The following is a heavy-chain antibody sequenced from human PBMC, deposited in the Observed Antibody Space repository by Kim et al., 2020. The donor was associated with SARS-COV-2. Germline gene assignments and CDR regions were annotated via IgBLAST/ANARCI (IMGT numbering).Heavy chain of an antibody. J-gene: IGHJ3*02. V-gene: IGHV3-20*03. CDR3: ARGITMVREYDAFDI. Sequence: DSEKGRFTISRDNAKNSLFLQMNSLRAEDTALYYCARGITMVREYDAFDIWGQGTMVTVSS. D-gene: IGHD3-10*01.